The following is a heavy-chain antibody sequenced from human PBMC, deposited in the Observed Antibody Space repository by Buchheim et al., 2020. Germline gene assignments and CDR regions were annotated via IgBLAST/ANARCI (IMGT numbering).Heavy chain of an antibody. CDR1: GFTFSSYW. CDR2: IKQDGSEK. V-gene: IGHV3-7*01. J-gene: IGHJ6*02. Sequence: EVQLVESGGGLVQPGGSLRLSCAASGFTFSSYWMSWVRQAPGKGREWVANIKQDGSEKYYVDSVKGRFTISRDNDKKSLYLQMNSLRAEDTAVYYCARDTLTNYYYYGMDVWGQGTT. D-gene: IGHD3-9*01. CDR3: ARDTLTNYYYYGMDV.